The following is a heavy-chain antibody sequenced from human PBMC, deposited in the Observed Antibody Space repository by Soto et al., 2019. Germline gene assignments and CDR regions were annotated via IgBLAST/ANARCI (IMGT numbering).Heavy chain of an antibody. CDR3: AYSTIFGVVLDY. Sequence: ASVKVSCKASGYTFTSYGISWVRQAPGQGLEWMGWISAYNGNTNYAQKLQGRVTMTTDTSTSTAYMELRSLRSDDTAVYYCAYSTIFGVVLDYWGQGTLVTVSS. CDR2: ISAYNGNT. V-gene: IGHV1-18*01. D-gene: IGHD3-3*01. J-gene: IGHJ4*02. CDR1: GYTFTSYG.